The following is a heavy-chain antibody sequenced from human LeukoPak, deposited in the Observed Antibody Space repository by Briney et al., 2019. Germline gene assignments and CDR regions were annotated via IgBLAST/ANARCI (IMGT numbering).Heavy chain of an antibody. V-gene: IGHV3-48*04. CDR3: AREGDCGGDCYLDY. CDR1: GFTFSSYS. J-gene: IGHJ4*02. CDR2: ISSSSSTI. D-gene: IGHD2-21*02. Sequence: GGSLRLSCAASGFTFSSYSMNWVRQAPGKGLEWVSYISSSSSTIYYADSVKGRFTISRDNAKSTLYLQMNSLRAEDTAAYYCAREGDCGGDCYLDYWGQGTLVTVSS.